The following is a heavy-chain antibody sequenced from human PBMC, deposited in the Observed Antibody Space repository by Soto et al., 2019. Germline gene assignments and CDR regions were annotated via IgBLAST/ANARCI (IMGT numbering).Heavy chain of an antibody. V-gene: IGHV1-69*06. CDR1: GGTFSSYA. CDR3: ARDWGQWLVRGYYYGMDV. Sequence: QVQLVQSGAEVKKPGSSVKVSCKASGGTFSSYAISWVRQAPGQGLEWMGGIIPIFGTANYAQKFQGRVTITADKSTSTAYMERSSLRSEDTAVYYCARDWGQWLVRGYYYGMDVWGQGTTVTVSS. D-gene: IGHD6-19*01. J-gene: IGHJ6*02. CDR2: IIPIFGTA.